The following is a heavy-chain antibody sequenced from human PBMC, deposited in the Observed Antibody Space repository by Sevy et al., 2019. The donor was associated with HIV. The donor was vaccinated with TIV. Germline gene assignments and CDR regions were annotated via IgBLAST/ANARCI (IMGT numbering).Heavy chain of an antibody. CDR1: GDSVSSNTAA. V-gene: IGHV6-1*01. CDR3: VRDKSSVGSNRDSVAPADYGMDV. CDR2: TYYRSKWFN. D-gene: IGHD6-13*01. Sequence: QSQTLSLTCAISGDSVSSNTAAWNWIRQSPSGGLEWLGRTYYRSKWFNDYALSVISRISINPDTSKNLFSLQLNSVTPEDTAIYYCVRDKSSVGSNRDSVAPADYGMDVWGQGTTVTVSS. J-gene: IGHJ6*02.